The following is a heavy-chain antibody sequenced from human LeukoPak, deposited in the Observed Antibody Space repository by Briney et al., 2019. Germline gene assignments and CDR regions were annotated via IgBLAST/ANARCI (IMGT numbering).Heavy chain of an antibody. CDR1: GGSFSGYY. Sequence: KSSETLSLTCAVYGGSFSGYYWSWIRQPPGKGLEWIGEINHSGSTNYNPSLKSRVTISVDTSKNQFSLKLSSVTAADTAVYYCARDAGLDAFDIWGQGTMVTVSS. V-gene: IGHV4-34*01. J-gene: IGHJ3*02. CDR3: ARDAGLDAFDI. CDR2: INHSGST. D-gene: IGHD1-14*01.